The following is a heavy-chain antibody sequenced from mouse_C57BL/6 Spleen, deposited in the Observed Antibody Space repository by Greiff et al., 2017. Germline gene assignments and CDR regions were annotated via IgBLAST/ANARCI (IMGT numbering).Heavy chain of an antibody. CDR3: ATPGHGCSSLYAMDY. CDR2: ISSCSSTI. V-gene: IGHV5-17*01. J-gene: IGHJ4*01. Sequence: EVKLVESGGGLVKPGGSLKLSCAASGFTFSDYGMHWVRQAPGKGLEWVAYISSCSSTIYYADTVKGRVTIARDKAHNTLFLQMTSLRSEDTAMYFCATPGHGCSSLYAMDYWGQGTSVTVSS. CDR1: GFTFSDYG. D-gene: IGHD1-1*01.